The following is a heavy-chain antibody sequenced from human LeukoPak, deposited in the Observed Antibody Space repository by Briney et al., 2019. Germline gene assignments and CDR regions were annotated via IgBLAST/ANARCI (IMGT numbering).Heavy chain of an antibody. CDR2: INHSGST. Sequence: SETLSLTCAVYGGSFSGYYWSWIRQPPGEGLEWIGEINHSGSTNYNPSLKSRVTISVDTSKNQFSLKLSSVTAADTAVYYCARRAAAVALDYWGQGTLVTVSS. V-gene: IGHV4-34*01. CDR3: ARRAAAVALDY. J-gene: IGHJ4*02. CDR1: GGSFSGYY. D-gene: IGHD6-13*01.